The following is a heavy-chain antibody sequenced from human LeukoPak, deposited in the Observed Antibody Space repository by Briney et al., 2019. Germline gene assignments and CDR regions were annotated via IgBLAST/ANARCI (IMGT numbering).Heavy chain of an antibody. J-gene: IGHJ4*02. CDR3: ARDRAIVVVPDAIGF. D-gene: IGHD2-2*01. Sequence: GGSLRLSCAASGFTFSRYWMNWVCQAPGKGLEWVANIKEDGSEKYYVDSVRGRFTISRDNAKNSLYLQMNSLRAEDTALYYCARDRAIVVVPDAIGFWGQGTLVTVSS. CDR1: GFTFSRYW. V-gene: IGHV3-7*01. CDR2: IKEDGSEK.